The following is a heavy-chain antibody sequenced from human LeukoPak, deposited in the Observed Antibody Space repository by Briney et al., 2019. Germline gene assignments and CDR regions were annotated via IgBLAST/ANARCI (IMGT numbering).Heavy chain of an antibody. V-gene: IGHV3-49*04. CDR3: TINGWWAWRWLQFGRIDYYYGMDV. Sequence: GGSLRLSCTASGFTFGDCAMSWVRQAPGKGLEWVGFIRSKAYGGTTEYAASVKGRFTISRDDSKSIAYLQMNSLKTEDTAVYYCTINGWWAWRWLQFGRIDYYYGMDVWGQGTTVTVSS. J-gene: IGHJ6*02. CDR1: GFTFGDCA. D-gene: IGHD5-24*01. CDR2: IRSKAYGGTT.